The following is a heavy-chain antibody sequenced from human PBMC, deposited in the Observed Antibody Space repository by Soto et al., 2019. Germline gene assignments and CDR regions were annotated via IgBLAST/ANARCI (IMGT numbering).Heavy chain of an antibody. CDR1: GFIFSGSA. CDR2: IKNKASSYAT. Sequence: PGGSLRLSCAASGFIFSGSAMHWVRQASGKGLEWVGRIKNKASSYATAYAASVNGRFTISRDDSKNTAYLQMNSLKIEDTAVYYCTNKDYWGQGTLVTVSS. V-gene: IGHV3-73*01. CDR3: TNKDY. J-gene: IGHJ4*02.